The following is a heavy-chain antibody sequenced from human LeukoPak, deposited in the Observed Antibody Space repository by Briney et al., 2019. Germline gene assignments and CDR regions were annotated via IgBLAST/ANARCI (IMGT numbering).Heavy chain of an antibody. D-gene: IGHD5-18*01. Sequence: PGGSLRLSCAASGFTFSHSAMSWVRQTPGKGLEWVSSITAGGDSPNYAESVKGRFTISRDNSKNTLYLQMSSPRAEDTALYHCAKRGTAMVFDYWGQGTLAIVSS. J-gene: IGHJ4*02. CDR2: ITAGGDSP. V-gene: IGHV3-23*01. CDR3: AKRGTAMVFDY. CDR1: GFTFSHSA.